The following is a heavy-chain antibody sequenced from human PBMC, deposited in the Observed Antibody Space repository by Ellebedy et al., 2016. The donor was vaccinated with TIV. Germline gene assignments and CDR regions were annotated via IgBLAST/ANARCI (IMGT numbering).Heavy chain of an antibody. D-gene: IGHD1-1*01. Sequence: SGPTLVXPTQTLTLTCTFSGFSLSTPRVGVGWVRQPPGKALEWLALIYWDDDNRYSPSLKSRVTITKDTSKNQVVLTMTNLDPVDTATYFCAHSQAPNWNLDYWGQGTLVTVSS. CDR3: AHSQAPNWNLDY. J-gene: IGHJ4*02. V-gene: IGHV2-5*02. CDR1: GFSLSTPRVG. CDR2: IYWDDDN.